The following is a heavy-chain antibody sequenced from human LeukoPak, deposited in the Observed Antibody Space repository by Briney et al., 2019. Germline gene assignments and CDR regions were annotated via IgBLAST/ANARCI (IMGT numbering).Heavy chain of an antibody. Sequence: SETLSLTCAVYGGSFSGYYWSWIRQPPGKGLEWIGGINHSGSTNYNPSLKSRVTISVDTSKNQFSLKLSSVTAADTAVYYCARAGYSYGQPYYGMDVWGQGTTVTVSS. CDR2: INHSGST. CDR3: ARAGYSYGQPYYGMDV. D-gene: IGHD5-18*01. CDR1: GGSFSGYY. J-gene: IGHJ6*02. V-gene: IGHV4-34*01.